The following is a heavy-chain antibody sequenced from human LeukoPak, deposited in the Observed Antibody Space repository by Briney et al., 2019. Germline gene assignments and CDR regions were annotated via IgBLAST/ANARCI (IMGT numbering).Heavy chain of an antibody. V-gene: IGHV3-21*01. Sequence: GGSLRLSCAASGFTFSSYSMNWVRQAPGKGLEWVSSISSSSSYIYYADSVKGRFTISRDNAKNSLYLQMNSLRAEDTAVCYCAREYGGNSSPLDYWGQGTLVTVSS. J-gene: IGHJ4*02. CDR1: GFTFSSYS. CDR3: AREYGGNSSPLDY. D-gene: IGHD4-23*01. CDR2: ISSSSSYI.